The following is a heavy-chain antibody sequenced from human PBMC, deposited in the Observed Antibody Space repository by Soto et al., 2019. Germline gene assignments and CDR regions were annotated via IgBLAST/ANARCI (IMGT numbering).Heavy chain of an antibody. J-gene: IGHJ4*02. CDR2: IIPIFGTA. D-gene: IGHD6-13*01. CDR1: GGTFSSYA. V-gene: IGHV1-69*13. CDR3: ARGARIAAAGYFDY. Sequence: SVKVSCKASGGTFSSYAISWVRQAPGQGLEWMGGIIPIFGTANYVQKFQGRVTITADESTSTAYMELSSLRSEDTAVYYCARGARIAAAGYFDYWGQGTLVTVSS.